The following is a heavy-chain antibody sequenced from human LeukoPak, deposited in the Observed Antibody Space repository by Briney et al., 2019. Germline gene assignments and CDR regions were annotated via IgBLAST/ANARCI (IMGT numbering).Heavy chain of an antibody. CDR2: IYYSGST. CDR3: ARGGDGYNPLFDY. D-gene: IGHD5-24*01. J-gene: IGHJ4*02. V-gene: IGHV4-59*01. CDR1: GGSISIYY. Sequence: SETLSLTCTVYGGSISIYYWSWLRQPPGKGLEWIGYIYYSGSTNYNPSLKSRVTISVDTSKNQFSLKLSSVTAADTAVYYCARGGDGYNPLFDYWGQGTLVTVSS.